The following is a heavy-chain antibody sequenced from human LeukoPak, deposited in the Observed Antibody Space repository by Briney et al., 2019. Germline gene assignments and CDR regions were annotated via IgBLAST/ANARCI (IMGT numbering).Heavy chain of an antibody. V-gene: IGHV1-2*02. Sequence: ASVKVSCKASGYTFTNYHMNWVRQAPGQGLEWMGWINPNSGATNYARNFQGRVTMTRDTSISTAYMELSRLRSDDTAVYYCARGSIVGATFDYFDYWGQGTLVTVSS. CDR3: ARGSIVGATFDYFDY. CDR2: INPNSGAT. J-gene: IGHJ4*02. D-gene: IGHD1-26*01. CDR1: GYTFTNYH.